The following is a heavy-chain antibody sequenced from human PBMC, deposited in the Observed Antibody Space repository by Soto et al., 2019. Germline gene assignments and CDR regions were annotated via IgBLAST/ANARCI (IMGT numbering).Heavy chain of an antibody. Sequence: SETLSLTCAVYGGSFSGYYWSWIRQPPGKGLEWIGEINHSGSTNYNPSLKSRVTISVDTSKNQFSLKLSSVTAADTAVYYCARGRQNYYYYYMDVWGKGTTVTVSS. V-gene: IGHV4-34*01. CDR2: INHSGST. CDR3: ARGRQNYYYYYMDV. J-gene: IGHJ6*03. CDR1: GGSFSGYY.